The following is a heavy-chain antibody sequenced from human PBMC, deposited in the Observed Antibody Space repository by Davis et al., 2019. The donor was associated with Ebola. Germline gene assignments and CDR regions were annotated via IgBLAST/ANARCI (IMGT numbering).Heavy chain of an antibody. D-gene: IGHD4-17*01. Sequence: GEFLKISCAASGFSVNAIYMSWIRQAPGKGPEWIARVGANGAFTNYAESVRGRFTIVSDTTANSLYLQMNNLRIEDTGTYYCSTAFNSVTDGFDHWGQGTPVTVSS. J-gene: IGHJ3*01. CDR1: GFSVNAIY. CDR3: STAFNSVTDGFDH. V-gene: IGHV3-11*06. CDR2: VGANGAFT.